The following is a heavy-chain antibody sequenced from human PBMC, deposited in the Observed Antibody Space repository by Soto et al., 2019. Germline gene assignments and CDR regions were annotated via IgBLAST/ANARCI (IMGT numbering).Heavy chain of an antibody. Sequence: PSETLSLTCAVSGVSISGYYWLWIRQPPGKGLEWIGYIYYSGSTNYNPSLKSRVTISVDTSKNQFSLKLSSVTAADTAVYYCARVDYDFWSGYQQPPNWFDPWGQGTLVTVSS. CDR3: ARVDYDFWSGYQQPPNWFDP. V-gene: IGHV4-59*01. CDR1: GVSISGYY. J-gene: IGHJ5*02. CDR2: IYYSGST. D-gene: IGHD3-3*01.